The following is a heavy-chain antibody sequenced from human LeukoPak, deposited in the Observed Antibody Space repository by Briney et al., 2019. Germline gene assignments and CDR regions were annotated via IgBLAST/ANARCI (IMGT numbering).Heavy chain of an antibody. D-gene: IGHD3-10*01. CDR1: SGSITNYY. J-gene: IGHJ4*02. V-gene: IGHV4-59*01. CDR2: IYYSGNT. CDR3: ARGALLWFGDRMEYYFDY. Sequence: AETLSLTCTVSSGSITNYYCSWIRQLPGKGLEWIGFIYYSGNTNYNPSLKSRVTISVDTSKNQFSLKLSSMTAADTAVYYCARGALLWFGDRMEYYFDYWGQGTLVTVSS.